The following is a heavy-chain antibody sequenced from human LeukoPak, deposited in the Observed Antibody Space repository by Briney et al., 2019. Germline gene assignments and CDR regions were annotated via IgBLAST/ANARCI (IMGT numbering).Heavy chain of an antibody. CDR2: INSDGSST. V-gene: IGHV3-74*01. J-gene: IGHJ4*02. Sequence: PGGSLRLSCAASGFTFISYWMHWVRQVPGKGLVWVSRINSDGSSTSYADSVKGRFTISIDNAKNTLYLQMNSLRAEDTAVYYCARDRPPYASDYWGQGTLATVSS. CDR3: ARDRPPYASDY. CDR1: GFTFISYW.